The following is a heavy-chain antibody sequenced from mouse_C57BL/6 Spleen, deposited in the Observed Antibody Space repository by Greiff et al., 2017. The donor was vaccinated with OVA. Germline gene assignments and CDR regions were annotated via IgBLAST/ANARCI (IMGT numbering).Heavy chain of an antibody. CDR3: ARGFYYDFDY. D-gene: IGHD2-1*01. J-gene: IGHJ2*01. CDR2: IDTSDSET. V-gene: IGHV1-52*01. Sequence: QVQLQQPGAELVRPGSSVKLSCKASGYTFTSYWMHWVKQRPIQGLEWIGNIDTSDSETHYNQKFKDKATLTVDKSSSTAYMQLSSLTSEDSAVYYCARGFYYDFDYWGQGTTLTVSS. CDR1: GYTFTSYW.